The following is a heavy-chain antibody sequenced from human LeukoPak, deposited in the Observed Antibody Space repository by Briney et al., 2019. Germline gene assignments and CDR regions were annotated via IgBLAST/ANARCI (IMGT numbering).Heavy chain of an antibody. CDR2: IYHRGNT. CDR3: ARAAAGTSDSDAFDI. CDR1: GGSISSSKW. V-gene: IGHV4-4*02. Sequence: SETLSLTCTVSGGSISSSKWWSWVRQPPGKGLEWIGEIYHRGNTNNNPSLKSRVTMSIDKSKNQLSLKLSSVTAADTAVYYCARAAAGTSDSDAFDIWGQGTMVTVSS. J-gene: IGHJ3*02. D-gene: IGHD6-13*01.